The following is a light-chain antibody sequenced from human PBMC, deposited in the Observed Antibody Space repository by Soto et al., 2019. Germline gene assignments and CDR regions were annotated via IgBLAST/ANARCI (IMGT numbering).Light chain of an antibody. CDR2: DGS. CDR1: QSISRLY. CDR3: QQCDTSDTWT. V-gene: IGKV3-20*01. J-gene: IGKJ1*01. Sequence: EIVLTQSPGTLSLSPGEGATLSCRASQSISRLYLSWYQQKPGQPPRLLIYDGSTRATGIPDRFSGSGSGTDFTLTISKLEPGDFAVYYCQQCDTSDTWTFGQGTKVDIK.